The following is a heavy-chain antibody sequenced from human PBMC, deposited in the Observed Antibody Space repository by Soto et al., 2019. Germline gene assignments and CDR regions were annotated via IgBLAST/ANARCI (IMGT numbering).Heavy chain of an antibody. Sequence: QVQLQESGPGLVKPSETLSLTCTVSSDSISSYYWSWIRQPPGKRLEWIGYISYSGSTDYNPPLNSRVTISGDTSNNVFSLKVSSVTAADTAVYYCARGTSWQLPFDYWGQGTLVTVSS. V-gene: IGHV4-59*01. CDR1: SDSISSYY. J-gene: IGHJ4*02. CDR2: ISYSGST. CDR3: ARGTSWQLPFDY. D-gene: IGHD6-13*01.